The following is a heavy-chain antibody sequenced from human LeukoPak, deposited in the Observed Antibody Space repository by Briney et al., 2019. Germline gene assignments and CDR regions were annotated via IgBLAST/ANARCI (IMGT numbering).Heavy chain of an antibody. J-gene: IGHJ3*02. Sequence: GGSLRLSCAASGITFRSFYMSWVRQAPGKGLEWVANINQDGRQKNYVDSVKGRFTISRDNAKNSLYLEMNSLRSEDTAVYYCARDQEQLNMWGQGTMVTVPS. CDR2: INQDGRQK. CDR3: ARDQEQLNM. D-gene: IGHD6-19*01. CDR1: GITFRSFY. V-gene: IGHV3-7*04.